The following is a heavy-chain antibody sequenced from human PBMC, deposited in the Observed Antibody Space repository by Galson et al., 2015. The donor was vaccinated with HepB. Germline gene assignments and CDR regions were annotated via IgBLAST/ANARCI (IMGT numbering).Heavy chain of an antibody. Sequence: SVRLSCAASGFTFSNAWMNWVRQAPGKGLEWVGRIKSKTDGGTTDYAAPVKGRFTISRDDSKNTLYLQMNSLKTEDTAVYYCTTDERDSYEDTNYWYFDLWGRGTLVTVSS. CDR3: TTDERDSYEDTNYWYFDL. CDR2: IKSKTDGGTT. V-gene: IGHV3-15*07. J-gene: IGHJ2*01. D-gene: IGHD5-18*01. CDR1: GFTFSNAW.